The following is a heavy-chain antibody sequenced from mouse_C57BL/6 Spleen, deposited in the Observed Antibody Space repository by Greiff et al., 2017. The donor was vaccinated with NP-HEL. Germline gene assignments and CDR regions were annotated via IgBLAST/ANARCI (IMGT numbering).Heavy chain of an antibody. Sequence: QVQLQQPGAELVMPGASVKLSCKASGYTFTSYWMHWVKQRPGQGLEWIGEIDPSDSYTNYNQKFKGKSTLTVDKSSSTAYMQLSSLTSEDSAVYYCARGYGNPYYAMDYWGQGTSVTVSS. CDR2: IDPSDSYT. D-gene: IGHD2-10*02. V-gene: IGHV1-69*01. J-gene: IGHJ4*01. CDR3: ARGYGNPYYAMDY. CDR1: GYTFTSYW.